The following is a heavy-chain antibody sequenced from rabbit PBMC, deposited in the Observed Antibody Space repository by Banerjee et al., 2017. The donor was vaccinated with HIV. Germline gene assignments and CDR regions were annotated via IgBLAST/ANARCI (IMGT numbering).Heavy chain of an antibody. CDR2: IYAGDGNT. V-gene: IGHV1S45*01. Sequence: QEQLEESGGDLVKPGASLTLTCTASGFSFSSSYYMCWVRQAPGKGLEWIACIYAGDGNTYYASWAKGRFTISKTSSTTVTLQMTSLTAADTATYFCARGLVAGVLDLWGQGTLVTVS. CDR3: ARGLVAGVLDL. D-gene: IGHD3-3*01. J-gene: IGHJ6*01. CDR1: GFSFSSSYY.